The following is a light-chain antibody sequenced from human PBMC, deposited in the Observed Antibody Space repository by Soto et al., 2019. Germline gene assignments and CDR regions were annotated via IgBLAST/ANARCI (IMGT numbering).Light chain of an antibody. CDR3: QQRSNWPIT. Sequence: EIVLTQSPATLSLSPGERATLSCRASQSVSSYLAWYQHKPGQAPRLLIYDASNRATGIPARFSGSGSGTDFTLTIRSLEPEDFAVYYCQQRSNWPITIGPGTKVDIK. CDR2: DAS. J-gene: IGKJ3*01. CDR1: QSVSSY. V-gene: IGKV3-11*01.